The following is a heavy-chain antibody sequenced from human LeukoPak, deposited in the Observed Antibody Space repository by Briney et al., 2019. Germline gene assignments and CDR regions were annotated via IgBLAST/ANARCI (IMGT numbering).Heavy chain of an antibody. J-gene: IGHJ4*02. CDR1: GFTFSSYA. Sequence: PGGSLRLSCAASGFTFSSYAMHWVRQAPGKGLEWVAVMSYDGSNKYYADSVKGRFTISRDNSKNTLYLQMNSLRAEDTAVYYCASAYCSGGSCYSWVYWGQGTLVTVSS. V-gene: IGHV3-30-3*01. D-gene: IGHD2-15*01. CDR2: MSYDGSNK. CDR3: ASAYCSGGSCYSWVY.